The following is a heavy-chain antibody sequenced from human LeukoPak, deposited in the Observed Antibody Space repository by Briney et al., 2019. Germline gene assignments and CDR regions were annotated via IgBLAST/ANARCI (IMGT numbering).Heavy chain of an antibody. D-gene: IGHD3-22*01. J-gene: IGHJ4*02. CDR2: INPSGGST. CDR3: ARGSNYYFDSSADYPMY. V-gene: IGHV1-46*01. CDR1: GYTFTTYY. Sequence: ASVKVSCTASGYTFTTYYMHWVRQAPGQGLEWMGIINPSGGSTSYAQKFQGRVTMTRDTSTGTVYMELSSLRSEDTAVYFCARGSNYYFDSSADYPMYWGQGTLVTVSS.